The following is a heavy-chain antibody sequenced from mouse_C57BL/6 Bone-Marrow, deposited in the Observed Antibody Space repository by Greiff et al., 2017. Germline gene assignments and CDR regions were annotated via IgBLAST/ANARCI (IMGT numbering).Heavy chain of an antibody. CDR2: IDPENGDT. Sequence: VQLQQSGAELVRPGASVKLSCTASGFTIKDDYMHWVKQRPEQGLEWIGWIDPENGDTEYDSKFKGKATITADTSSNTAYLQLSSLTSEDTAVYYCTPLRRDYWGQGTTLTVSS. CDR1: GFTIKDDY. V-gene: IGHV14-4*01. J-gene: IGHJ2*01. CDR3: TPLRRDY. D-gene: IGHD2-12*01.